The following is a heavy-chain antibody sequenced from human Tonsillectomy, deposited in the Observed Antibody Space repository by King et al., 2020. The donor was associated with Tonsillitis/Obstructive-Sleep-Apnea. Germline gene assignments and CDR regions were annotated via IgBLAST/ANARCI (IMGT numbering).Heavy chain of an antibody. CDR1: GFTFSSYA. D-gene: IGHD2-2*01. Sequence: QVQLVESGGGVVQPGRSLRLSCAASGFTFSSYAMHWVRQAPGKGLEWVAVISYDGSNKYYADSVKGRFTISRDNSKNTLYLQMNSLRAEDTAVYYCARVVEGAVVPAARSEGDYWGQGTLVTVSS. CDR2: ISYDGSNK. J-gene: IGHJ4*02. V-gene: IGHV3-30*01. CDR3: ARVVEGAVVPAARSEGDY.